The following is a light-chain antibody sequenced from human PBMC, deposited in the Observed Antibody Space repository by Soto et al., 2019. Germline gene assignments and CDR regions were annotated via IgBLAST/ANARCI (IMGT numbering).Light chain of an antibody. CDR3: QQRSNWHIT. V-gene: IGKV3-11*01. CDR2: DAS. CDR1: QSVSSY. Sequence: IVLTKSPATLSFSPWERANLSVRASQSVSSYLAWYQQKPGQAPRLLIYDASNRATGIPARFSGSGSGTDFTLTISSLEPEDFAVYYCQQRSNWHITFGQGTRLEIK. J-gene: IGKJ5*01.